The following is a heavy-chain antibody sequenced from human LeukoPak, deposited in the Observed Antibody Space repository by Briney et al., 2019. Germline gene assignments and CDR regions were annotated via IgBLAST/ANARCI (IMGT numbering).Heavy chain of an antibody. CDR1: GFTFSTYS. D-gene: IGHD5-24*01. Sequence: GGSLRLSCAASGFTFSTYSMNWVRQAPGKGLEWVSLIYSGATTHYADSVKGRFTISRDNSKNTLYLQMNSLRAEDTAVYYCARGGMATMLDWGQGTMVTVSS. V-gene: IGHV3-53*01. J-gene: IGHJ3*01. CDR2: IYSGATT. CDR3: ARGGMATMLD.